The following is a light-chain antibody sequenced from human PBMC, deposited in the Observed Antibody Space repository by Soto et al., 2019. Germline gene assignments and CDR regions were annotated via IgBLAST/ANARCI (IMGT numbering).Light chain of an antibody. CDR3: QQYTNTNNPWM. J-gene: IGKJ1*01. Sequence: DIKMTRSPSTLSGSVGDRVTITCRAIQTISTWMAWYQQKPGKAPKLLVYDASTLQSGVASRFSGSGSGTEFTLIISGLQPDDSATYYCQQYTNTNNPWMFGQGTKVDIK. V-gene: IGKV1-5*01. CDR1: QTISTW. CDR2: DAS.